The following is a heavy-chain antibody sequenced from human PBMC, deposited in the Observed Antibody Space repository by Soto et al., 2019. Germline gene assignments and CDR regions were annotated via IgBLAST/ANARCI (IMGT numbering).Heavy chain of an antibody. J-gene: IGHJ6*03. Sequence: QVQLVQSGAELKKPGSSVKVSCEASGGSFTSYSFTWVRQAPGQGLEWMGRIIPIQGKANYALKFKDRVTITADRSPRTVYMELTSLRPEDTAVYFCAKSLLFVDHGYMDVWGKGTTVTVSS. D-gene: IGHD2-21*01. CDR2: IIPIQGKA. V-gene: IGHV1-69*02. CDR3: AKSLLFVDHGYMDV. CDR1: GGSFTSYS.